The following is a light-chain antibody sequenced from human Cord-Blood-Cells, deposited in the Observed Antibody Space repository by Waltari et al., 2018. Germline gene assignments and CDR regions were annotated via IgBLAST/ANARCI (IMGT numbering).Light chain of an antibody. CDR3: QQYYSTPSYT. V-gene: IGKV4-1*01. Sequence: DIVMTQSPDSLAVSLGERATINCKSSPSVLYSSNNKNYLAWYQQNPGQPPKLLIYWASTRESGVPDRFSGSGSGTDFTLTISSLQAEDVAVYYCQQYYSTPSYTFGQGTKLEIK. CDR1: PSVLYSSNNKNY. J-gene: IGKJ2*01. CDR2: WAS.